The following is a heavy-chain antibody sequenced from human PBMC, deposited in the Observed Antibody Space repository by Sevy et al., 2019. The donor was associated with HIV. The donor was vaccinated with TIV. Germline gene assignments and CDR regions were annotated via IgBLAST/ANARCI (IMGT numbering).Heavy chain of an antibody. CDR1: GFTFSSYG. V-gene: IGHV3-33*01. J-gene: IGHJ4*02. CDR2: IWYDGSNK. D-gene: IGHD6-13*01. Sequence: GGSLRLSCAASGFTFSSYGMHWVRQAPGKGLEWVAVIWYDGSNKYYADSVKGRFTISRDNARNFLFLQMNSLRAEDTARYYCVRAVAADGSFWGQGTLVTVSS. CDR3: VRAVAADGSF.